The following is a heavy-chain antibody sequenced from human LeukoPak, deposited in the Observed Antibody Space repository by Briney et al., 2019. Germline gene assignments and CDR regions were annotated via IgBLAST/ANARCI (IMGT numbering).Heavy chain of an antibody. D-gene: IGHD3-22*01. Sequence: ASVKVSCKASGYTFTGYYMHWVRQAPGQGLEWMGRINPNSSGTNYAQKFQGRVTMTRDTSLSTAYMELSRLRFDDTAVYYCARESINYYDSSGYFDYWGQGTLVTVSS. CDR2: INPNSSGT. J-gene: IGHJ4*02. CDR3: ARESINYYDSSGYFDY. CDR1: GYTFTGYY. V-gene: IGHV1-2*06.